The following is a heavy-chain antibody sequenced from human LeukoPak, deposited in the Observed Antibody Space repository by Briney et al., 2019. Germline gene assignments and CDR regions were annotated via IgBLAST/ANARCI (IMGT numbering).Heavy chain of an antibody. Sequence: PGGSLRLSCAASGFTFSSYGMHWVRQAPGKGLEWVAVIWYGGSNKYYADSVKGRFTISRDNSKNTLYLQMNSLRAEDTAVYYCAKDGFSPTDGRGYDFWSGYRGYFDYWGQGTLVTVSS. CDR3: AKDGFSPTDGRGYDFWSGYRGYFDY. J-gene: IGHJ4*02. D-gene: IGHD3-3*01. V-gene: IGHV3-30*02. CDR2: IWYGGSNK. CDR1: GFTFSSYG.